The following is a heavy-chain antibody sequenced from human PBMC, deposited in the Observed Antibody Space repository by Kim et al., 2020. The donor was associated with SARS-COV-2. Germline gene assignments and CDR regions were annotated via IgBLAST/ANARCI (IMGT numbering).Heavy chain of an antibody. D-gene: IGHD1-26*01. J-gene: IGHJ5*02. Sequence: GGSLRLSCAASGFTFSSYAMSWVRQAPGKGLEWVSAISGSGGSTYYADSVKGRFTISRDNSKNTLYLQMNSLRAEDTAVYYCATDPLVGATGERYNWFDPWGQGTLVTVSS. CDR1: GFTFSSYA. CDR3: ATDPLVGATGERYNWFDP. CDR2: ISGSGGST. V-gene: IGHV3-23*01.